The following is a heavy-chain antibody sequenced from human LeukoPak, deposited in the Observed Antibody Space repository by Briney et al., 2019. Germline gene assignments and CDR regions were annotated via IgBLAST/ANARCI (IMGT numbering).Heavy chain of an antibody. Sequence: EASVKVSCKASGYTFTSYGISWVRQAPGQGLEWMGWISAYNGNTNYAQKLQGRVTITRNTSISTAYMELSSLRSEDTAVYYCARVYTRGYQTSAQLQYSFDYWGQGTLVTVSS. D-gene: IGHD5-24*01. CDR3: ARVYTRGYQTSAQLQYSFDY. J-gene: IGHJ4*02. CDR1: GYTFTSYG. CDR2: ISAYNGNT. V-gene: IGHV1-18*01.